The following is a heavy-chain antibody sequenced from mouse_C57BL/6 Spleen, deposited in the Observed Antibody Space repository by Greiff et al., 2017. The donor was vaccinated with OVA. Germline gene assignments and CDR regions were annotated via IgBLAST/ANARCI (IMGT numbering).Heavy chain of an antibody. V-gene: IGHV1-15*01. D-gene: IGHD2-13*01. CDR2: IDPETGGT. CDR3: TRKLTAWFAY. CDR1: GYTFTDYE. Sequence: QVQLQQSGAELVRPGASVTLSCKASGYTFTDYEMPWVKQTPVHGLEWIGAIDPETGGTAYNQKFKGKAILTADKSSSTAYMELRSLTSEDSAVYYCTRKLTAWFAYWGQGTLVTVSA. J-gene: IGHJ3*01.